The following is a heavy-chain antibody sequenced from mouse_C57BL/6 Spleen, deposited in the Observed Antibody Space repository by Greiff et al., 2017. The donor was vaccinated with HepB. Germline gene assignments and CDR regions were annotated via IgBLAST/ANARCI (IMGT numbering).Heavy chain of an antibody. CDR2: IRLKSDNYAT. CDR1: GFTFSHYC. J-gene: IGHJ2*01. Sequence: EVKVEESGGGLVQPGGSMKLSCVASGFTFSHYCMNWVRQSPEKGLEWVAQIRLKSDNYATHYAESVKGRFTISRDDSKSSVYLQMNNLRGEDTGIDYCTEKMRDYWGQGTTLTVSS. V-gene: IGHV6-3*01. CDR3: TEKMRDY.